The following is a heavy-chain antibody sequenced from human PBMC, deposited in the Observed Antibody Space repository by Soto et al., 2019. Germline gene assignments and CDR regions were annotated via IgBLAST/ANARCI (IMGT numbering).Heavy chain of an antibody. V-gene: IGHV4-31*03. CDR3: ARATPYYYYGMDV. J-gene: IGHJ6*02. CDR2: IYYSGST. Sequence: QVQLQESGPGLVKPSQTLSLTCTVSGGSISSGGDYWSWIRXHPGXXLEWIGYIYYSGSTYYNPSLKSRVTLSVDTSKNHFSLKLSSVTAADTAVYYCARATPYYYYGMDVWGQGTTVTVSS. D-gene: IGHD2-15*01. CDR1: GGSISSGGDY.